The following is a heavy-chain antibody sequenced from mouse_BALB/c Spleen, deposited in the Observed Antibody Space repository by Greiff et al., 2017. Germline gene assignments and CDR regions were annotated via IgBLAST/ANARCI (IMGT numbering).Heavy chain of an antibody. CDR3: ARATATAWFAY. D-gene: IGHD1-2*01. CDR1: GYTFTDYN. V-gene: IGHV1S29*02. J-gene: IGHJ3*01. Sequence: VQLQQSGPELVKPGASVKISCKASGYTFTDYNMHWVKQSHGKSLEWIGYIYPYNGGTGYNQKFKSKATLTVDNSSSTAYMELRSLTSEDSAVYYCARATATAWFAYWGQGTLVTVSA. CDR2: IYPYNGGT.